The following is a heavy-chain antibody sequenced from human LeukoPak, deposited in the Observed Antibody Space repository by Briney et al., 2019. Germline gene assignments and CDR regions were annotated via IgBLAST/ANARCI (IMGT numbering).Heavy chain of an antibody. Sequence: GGSLRLSCAASGFTFSSYAMRWVRPAPGKGLEWVSAISGSGGSTYYADSVKGRFTISRDNSKNTPYLQMNSLRAEDTAVYYCAKDSGSGSYYDFDYWGQGTLVTVSS. CDR1: GFTFSSYA. J-gene: IGHJ4*02. D-gene: IGHD1-26*01. CDR3: AKDSGSGSYYDFDY. CDR2: ISGSGGST. V-gene: IGHV3-23*01.